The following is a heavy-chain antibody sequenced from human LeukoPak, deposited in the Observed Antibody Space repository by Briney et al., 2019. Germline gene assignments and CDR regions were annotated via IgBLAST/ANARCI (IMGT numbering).Heavy chain of an antibody. CDR3: ARDDSSGCDAFDI. V-gene: IGHV1-18*01. CDR2: ISAYNGNT. CDR1: GYTFTSYG. D-gene: IGHD3-22*01. J-gene: IGHJ3*02. Sequence: GASVTVSCKASGYTFTSYGISWVRQAPGQGLEWMGWISAYNGNTNYAQKLQGRVTITTDTSTSTAYMELRSLRSDDTAVYYCARDDSSGCDAFDIWGQGTMVTVSS.